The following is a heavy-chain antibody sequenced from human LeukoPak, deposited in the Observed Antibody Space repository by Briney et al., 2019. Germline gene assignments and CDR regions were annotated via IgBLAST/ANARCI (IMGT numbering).Heavy chain of an antibody. D-gene: IGHD1-26*01. V-gene: IGHV3-23*01. CDR1: GFTFSSYA. J-gene: IGHJ4*02. CDR2: ISGSGGST. Sequence: PGGSLRLSCAASGFTFSSYAMSWVRQAPGKWLEWVSGISGSGGSTGSADSVKGRFTISRDNSKNTLYLQMNSLRADDTAVYYCARAGGATVYWGQGTLVTVSS. CDR3: ARAGGATVY.